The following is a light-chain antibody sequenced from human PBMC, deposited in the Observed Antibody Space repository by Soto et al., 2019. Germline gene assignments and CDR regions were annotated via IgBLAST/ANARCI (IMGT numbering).Light chain of an antibody. V-gene: IGKV1-33*01. CDR3: QQYDNLPPFT. Sequence: DIPMTQSPSSLSASVGDRVTITCQASQDISNYLNWYQQKPGKAPKLLIYDASNLETGVPPRFSGSGSGTDFTFTISSLQPEDIATYYCQQYDNLPPFTFGPGTKVDIK. J-gene: IGKJ3*01. CDR2: DAS. CDR1: QDISNY.